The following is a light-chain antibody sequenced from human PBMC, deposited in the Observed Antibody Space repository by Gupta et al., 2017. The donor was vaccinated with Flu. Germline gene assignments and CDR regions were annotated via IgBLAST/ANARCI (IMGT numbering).Light chain of an antibody. CDR2: EVS. Sequence: QPALTQPASVAASPGPSIAISCTGTSSDIGGYDYVSWYQQHPGKAPKLILFEVSRRPAGSSDRFSGSRSGNTASLIISGLLAEDEAFYYCSSYTNANTVVVFGGGTKLTVL. J-gene: IGLJ2*01. CDR1: SSDIGGYDY. V-gene: IGLV2-14*01. CDR3: SSYTNANTVVV.